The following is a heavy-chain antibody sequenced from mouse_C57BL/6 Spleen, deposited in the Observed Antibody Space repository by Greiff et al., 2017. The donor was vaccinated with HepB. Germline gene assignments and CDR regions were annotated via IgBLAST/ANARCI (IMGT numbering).Heavy chain of an antibody. J-gene: IGHJ2*01. CDR3: ARLASNYYFDY. D-gene: IGHD2-5*01. CDR1: GYTFTSYT. V-gene: IGHV1S26*01. CDR2: INPSSGYT. Sequence: QVQLQQSGAELVKPGASVKLSCTASGYTFTSYTMHWVKQRPGQGLEWIGYINPSSGYTKYNQKFKDKATLTADKSSSTAYMQLSSLTSEDSAVYYCARLASNYYFDYWGQGTTLTVSS.